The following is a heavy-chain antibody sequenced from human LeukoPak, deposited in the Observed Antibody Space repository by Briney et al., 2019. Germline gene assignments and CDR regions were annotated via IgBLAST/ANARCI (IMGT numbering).Heavy chain of an antibody. Sequence: SETLSLTCTVSGGSISSSSYYWGWIRQPPGKGLEWIGSIYYSGSTYYNPSLKSRVTISVDTSKNQFSLKLSSVTAADTAVYYCARARYMAAATRGNWFDPWGQGTLVTVSS. CDR3: ARARYMAAATRGNWFDP. V-gene: IGHV4-39*01. J-gene: IGHJ5*02. CDR1: GGSISSSSYY. D-gene: IGHD2-15*01. CDR2: IYYSGST.